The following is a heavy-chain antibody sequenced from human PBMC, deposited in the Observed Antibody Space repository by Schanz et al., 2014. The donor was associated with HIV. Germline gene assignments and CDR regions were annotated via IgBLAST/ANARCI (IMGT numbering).Heavy chain of an antibody. CDR1: GFTFSSYS. V-gene: IGHV3-23*04. CDR3: AKPEYDSRGNSQSHFDS. CDR2: ISGSGVST. D-gene: IGHD3-22*01. J-gene: IGHJ4*02. Sequence: EVQLVESGGGLVKPGGSLRLSCAASGFTFSSYSMNWVRQAPGKGLEWVSSISGSGVSTFYAGSVKGRFTISRDNSKNTLYLQMTTLRTEDTAVYYCAKPEYDSRGNSQSHFDSWGQGTLVTVSS.